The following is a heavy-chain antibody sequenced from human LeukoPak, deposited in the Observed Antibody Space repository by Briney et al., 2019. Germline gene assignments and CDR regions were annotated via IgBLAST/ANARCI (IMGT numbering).Heavy chain of an antibody. CDR1: GFTFSSYA. CDR3: ARDRYCSGGSCPFDY. J-gene: IGHJ4*02. Sequence: PGGSLRLSCAASGFTFSSYAMSWVRQAPGKGLEWVSAISGSGGSTYYADSVKGRFTISRDNSKNTLYLQMNSLRAEDTAVYYCARDRYCSGGSCPFDYWGQGTLVTVSS. V-gene: IGHV3-23*01. CDR2: ISGSGGST. D-gene: IGHD2-15*01.